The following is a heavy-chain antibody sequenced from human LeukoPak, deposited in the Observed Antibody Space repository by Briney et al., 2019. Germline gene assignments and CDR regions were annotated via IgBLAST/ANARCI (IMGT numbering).Heavy chain of an antibody. Sequence: GGSLRLSCAASGFTFSSYSMNWDRQAPGKGLEWVSAISGSGGSTYYADSVKGRFTISRDNSKNTLYLQMNSLRAEDTAVYYCAKATSIAAAGTCNDYWGQGTLVTVSS. V-gene: IGHV3-23*01. J-gene: IGHJ4*02. CDR2: ISGSGGST. CDR3: AKATSIAAAGTCNDY. CDR1: GFTFSSYS. D-gene: IGHD6-13*01.